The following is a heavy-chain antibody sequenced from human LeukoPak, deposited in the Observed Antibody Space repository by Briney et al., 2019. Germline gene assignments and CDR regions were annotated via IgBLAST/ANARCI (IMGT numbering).Heavy chain of an antibody. Sequence: GASVKVSCKASGVTFSSYAISWVRQAPGQGFEWLGGIIPILGTANYAQKFQGRVTITTDESTSTAYMELSSLRSEDTAVYYCASMYSSSWSNYYYYMDVWGKGTTVTVSS. V-gene: IGHV1-69*05. CDR1: GVTFSSYA. J-gene: IGHJ6*03. D-gene: IGHD6-13*01. CDR3: ASMYSSSWSNYYYYMDV. CDR2: IIPILGTA.